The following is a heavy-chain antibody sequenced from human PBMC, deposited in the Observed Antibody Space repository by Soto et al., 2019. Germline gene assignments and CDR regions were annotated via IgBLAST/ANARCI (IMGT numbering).Heavy chain of an antibody. CDR3: AREVSGTIFGVVIKDYYYYYMDV. CDR1: GGSISSYY. J-gene: IGHJ6*03. V-gene: IGHV4-59*01. D-gene: IGHD3-3*01. Sequence: PSETLSLTCTVSGGSISSYYWSWIPQPPGKGLEWIGYIYYSGSTNYNPSLKSRVTISVDTSKNQFSLKLSSVTAADTAVYYCAREVSGTIFGVVIKDYYYYYMDVWGKGTTVTVSS. CDR2: IYYSGST.